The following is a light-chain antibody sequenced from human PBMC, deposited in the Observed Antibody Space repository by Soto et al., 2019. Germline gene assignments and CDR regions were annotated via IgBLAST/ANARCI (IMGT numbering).Light chain of an antibody. J-gene: IGLJ1*01. CDR3: SLYTTSSTFV. CDR1: SSDVGSYNR. V-gene: IGLV2-18*01. CDR2: EVS. Sequence: QSVLTQPPSVSGSPGQSVTISCTGTSSDVGSYNRVSWYQQSPGTAPKLMIYEVSNRPSGVSDRFSGSKSGNTASLTISGIQAEDEADYYCSLYTTSSTFVFGTGTKLTVL.